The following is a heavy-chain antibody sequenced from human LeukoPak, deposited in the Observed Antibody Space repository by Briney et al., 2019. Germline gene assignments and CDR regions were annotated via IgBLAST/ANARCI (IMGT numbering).Heavy chain of an antibody. Sequence: SSVKVSCKASGYTFTDYYLHWVRQAPGQGFEWMGWSNPNNGDTNYAQKFQGRVTMTRDTVISTAHMEMSRLRSDDTAVYYCERANFLHCSSTTCFFDYWGQGTLVTVSS. J-gene: IGHJ4*02. V-gene: IGHV1-2*02. D-gene: IGHD2-2*01. CDR1: GYTFTDYY. CDR3: ERANFLHCSSTTCFFDY. CDR2: SNPNNGDT.